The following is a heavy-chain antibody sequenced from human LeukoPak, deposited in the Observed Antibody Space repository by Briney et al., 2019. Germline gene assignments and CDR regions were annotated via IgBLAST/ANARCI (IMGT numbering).Heavy chain of an antibody. D-gene: IGHD3-10*01. CDR2: IIPILGIA. J-gene: IGHJ5*02. V-gene: IGHV1-69*04. CDR3: ARDLVTMVRGGNWFDP. Sequence: SVKVSCKASGYTFTSYGISWVRQAPGQGLEWMGRIIPILGIANYAQKFQGRVTITADKSTSTAYMELSSLRSEDTAVYYCARDLVTMVRGGNWFDPWGQGTLVTVSS. CDR1: GYTFTSYG.